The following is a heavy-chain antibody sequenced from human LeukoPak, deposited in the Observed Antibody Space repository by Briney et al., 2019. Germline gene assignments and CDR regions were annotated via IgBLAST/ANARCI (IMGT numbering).Heavy chain of an antibody. D-gene: IGHD4-23*01. CDR2: ISAYNGNT. V-gene: IGHV1-18*01. J-gene: IGHJ3*02. CDR3: ARAGYGGNSVFGAFDI. CDR1: GYTFTSYG. Sequence: AASVKVSCKASGYTFTSYGISWVRQAPGQGLEWMGWISAYNGNTNYAQKFQGGVTITADESTSTAHMELSSLRSEDTAVYYCARAGYGGNSVFGAFDIWGQGTMVTVSS.